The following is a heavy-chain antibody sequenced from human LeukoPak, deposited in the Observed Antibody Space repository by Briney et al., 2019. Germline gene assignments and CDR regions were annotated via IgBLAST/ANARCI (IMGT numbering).Heavy chain of an antibody. V-gene: IGHV3-66*01. CDR3: ARDLYDFWSGYSSTDYYGMDV. Sequence: QAGGSLRLSCAASGFTVSSNYMSWVRQAPGKGLEWVSVIYSGGSTYYADSVKGRFTISRDNSENTLYLQMNSLRAEDTAVYYCARDLYDFWSGYSSTDYYGMDVWGQGTTVTVSS. J-gene: IGHJ6*02. CDR1: GFTVSSNY. D-gene: IGHD3-3*01. CDR2: IYSGGST.